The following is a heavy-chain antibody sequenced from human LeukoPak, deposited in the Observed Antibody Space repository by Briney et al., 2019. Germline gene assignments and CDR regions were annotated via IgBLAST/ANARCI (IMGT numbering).Heavy chain of an antibody. CDR1: GFTFSSYA. D-gene: IGHD2-21*02. Sequence: QPGGSLRLSCAASGFTFSSYAMHWVRQAPGKGPEWVAVISYDGSNKYYADSVKGRFTISRDNSKNTLYLQMNSLRAEDTAVYYCARDLRDEGFDYWGQGTLVTVSS. V-gene: IGHV3-30-3*01. CDR3: ARDLRDEGFDY. CDR2: ISYDGSNK. J-gene: IGHJ4*02.